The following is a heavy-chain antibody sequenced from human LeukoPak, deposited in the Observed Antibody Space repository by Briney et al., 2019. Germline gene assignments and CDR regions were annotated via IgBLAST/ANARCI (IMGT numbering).Heavy chain of an antibody. CDR3: ARDHGYGSSSV. Sequence: SETLSLTCTVSGGPTSSYWSWIRQPPGQGLEWIGYIYYSGSTSYNPSLKRRVTISLDMSKNLFSLKLTSVTAADTAVYYCARDHGYGSSSVWGQGKMVTVSS. D-gene: IGHD6-6*01. J-gene: IGHJ3*01. V-gene: IGHV4-59*01. CDR2: IYYSGST. CDR1: GGPTSSY.